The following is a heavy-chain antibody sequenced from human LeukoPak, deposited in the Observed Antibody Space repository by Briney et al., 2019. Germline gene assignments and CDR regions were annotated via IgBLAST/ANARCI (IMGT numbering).Heavy chain of an antibody. V-gene: IGHV1-2*02. CDR2: INPDSGGT. J-gene: IGHJ4*02. Sequence: ASAKVSCKASGYTFTGYYMHWVRQAPGQGLEWMGWINPDSGGTKYAQKFQGRVTMTRDTSIRTAYMQLSRLSSDDTAVYYCARVDDRGHYYDSSGPRKLFDYWGQGTLVTVSS. CDR1: GYTFTGYY. D-gene: IGHD3-22*01. CDR3: ARVDDRGHYYDSSGPRKLFDY.